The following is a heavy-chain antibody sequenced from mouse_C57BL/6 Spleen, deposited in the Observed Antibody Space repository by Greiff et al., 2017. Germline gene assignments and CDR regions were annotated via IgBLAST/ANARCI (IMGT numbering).Heavy chain of an antibody. CDR1: GYTFTSYW. J-gene: IGHJ2*01. Sequence: QVQLQQSGAELVRPGTSVKLSCKASGYTFTSYWMHWVKQRPGQGLEWIGVIDPSDSYTNYNQKFKGKATLTVDTSSSTAYMQLSSLTSEDSAVYYCARRGLDLYFDYWGQGTTLTVSS. D-gene: IGHD3-3*01. CDR2: IDPSDSYT. V-gene: IGHV1-59*01. CDR3: ARRGLDLYFDY.